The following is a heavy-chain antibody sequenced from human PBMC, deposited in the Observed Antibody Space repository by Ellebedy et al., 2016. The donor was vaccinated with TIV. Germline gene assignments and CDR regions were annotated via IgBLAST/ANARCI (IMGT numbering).Heavy chain of an antibody. CDR3: ARHSGYYDSSGYRHWYFDL. V-gene: IGHV4-59*08. CDR1: GGSMSRYY. CDR2: IYHSGST. Sequence: SETLSLTCTVSGGSMSRYYSSWIRQPPGKGLEWIGYIYHSGSTYYNPSLKSRVTMSVDTSKNQFSLKLSSVTAADTAVYYCARHSGYYDSSGYRHWYFDLWGRGTLVTVSS. J-gene: IGHJ2*01. D-gene: IGHD3-22*01.